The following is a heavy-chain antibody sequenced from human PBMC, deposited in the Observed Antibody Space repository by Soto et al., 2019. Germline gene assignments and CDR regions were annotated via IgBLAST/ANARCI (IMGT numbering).Heavy chain of an antibody. D-gene: IGHD1-7*01. J-gene: IGHJ4*02. CDR1: GDSLSSGGYY. CDR3: ARVKGGTTRRAFDS. V-gene: IGHV4-31*03. Sequence: VQLQESGPGLVKPSQTLSLTGTVSGDSLSSGGYYSNWIRQPPGKGLEWIGYIYDNGGAYYSPSLKSRVVISVDRSESHFSVRLSSVTAADTAVYYCARVKGGTTRRAFDSWGQGTLGTVSA. CDR2: IYDNGGA.